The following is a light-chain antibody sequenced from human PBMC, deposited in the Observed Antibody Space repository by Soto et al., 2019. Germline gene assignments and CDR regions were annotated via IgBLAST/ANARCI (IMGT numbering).Light chain of an antibody. J-gene: IGLJ2*01. CDR1: SSDVGGYNY. Sequence: QSALTQSPSVSGSLGQSVTISCTGTSSDVGGYNYVSWHQQHPGKAPKVMIYEVTKRPPGVPDRFSGSKSGNTASLTVSGLQAEDEADYYCSSFAGGGNPVLLGGGTKLTVL. V-gene: IGLV2-8*01. CDR3: SSFAGGGNPVL. CDR2: EVT.